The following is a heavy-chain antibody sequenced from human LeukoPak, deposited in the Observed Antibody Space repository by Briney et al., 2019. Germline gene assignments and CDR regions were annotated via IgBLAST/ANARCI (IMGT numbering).Heavy chain of an antibody. Sequence: PGGSLRLSCAASGFTFDDYAMHWARQAPGKGLEWVSLISGDGGSTYYADSVKGRFTISRDNSKNSLYLQMNSLRTEDTALYYCAKGGLGYCSSTSCYDGGLGYWGQGTLVTVSS. D-gene: IGHD2-2*01. CDR1: GFTFDDYA. CDR2: ISGDGGST. J-gene: IGHJ4*02. V-gene: IGHV3-43*02. CDR3: AKGGLGYCSSTSCYDGGLGY.